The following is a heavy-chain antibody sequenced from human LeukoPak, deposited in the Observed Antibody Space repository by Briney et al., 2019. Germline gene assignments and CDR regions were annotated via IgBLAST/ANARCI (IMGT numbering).Heavy chain of an antibody. CDR2: ISSGGSDK. CDR3: ARVVGGSGSYRTHFDY. V-gene: IGHV3-30*03. J-gene: IGHJ4*02. Sequence: GGSLRLSCAASGFTFSTYAVHWVRQAPGKGLEWVAVISSGGSDKYHAGSVKGRFTISRDNSKNTLYLQMDSLRAEDTAVYYCARVVGGSGSYRTHFDYWGQGTLVTVSS. CDR1: GFTFSTYA. D-gene: IGHD1-26*01.